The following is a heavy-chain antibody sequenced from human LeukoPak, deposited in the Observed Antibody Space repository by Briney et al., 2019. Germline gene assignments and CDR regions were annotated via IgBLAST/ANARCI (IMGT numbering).Heavy chain of an antibody. CDR2: IGTAGDT. CDR3: ARGPYSSGWYKGVDYFDY. V-gene: IGHV3-13*01. Sequence: GGSLRLSCAASGFTFSTYSMNWVRQATGKGLEWVSAIGTAGDTYYPGSVKGRFTISRENAKNSLYLQMNSLRAGDTAVYYCARGPYSSGWYKGVDYFDYWGQGTLVIVSS. CDR1: GFTFSTYS. J-gene: IGHJ4*02. D-gene: IGHD6-19*01.